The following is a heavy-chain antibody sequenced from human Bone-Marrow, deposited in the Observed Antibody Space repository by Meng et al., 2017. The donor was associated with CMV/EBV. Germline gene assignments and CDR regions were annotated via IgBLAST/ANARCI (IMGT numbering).Heavy chain of an antibody. CDR2: ISGSGGST. CDR1: GFTFSKSW. V-gene: IGHV3-23*01. D-gene: IGHD3-10*01. Sequence: GESLKISCAASGFTFSKSWMSWVRQAPGKGLEWVSAISGSGGSTYYADSVKGRFTISRDNSKNTLYLQMNSLRAEDTAVYYCAKVQRELLWFGELLLIGMDVWGQGTTVTVSS. J-gene: IGHJ6*02. CDR3: AKVQRELLWFGELLLIGMDV.